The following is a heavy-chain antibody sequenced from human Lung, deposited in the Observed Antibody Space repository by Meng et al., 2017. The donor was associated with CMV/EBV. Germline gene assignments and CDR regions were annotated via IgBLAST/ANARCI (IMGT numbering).Heavy chain of an antibody. CDR3: ARDYYDFWSGHPHY. Sequence: GGSLRLXCAASGFTFSDYAMHWVRQAPGKGLEWVAITSYNENIKNYADSVKGRFTISRDNSKNILYLQMNTLRPEDTAVYYCARDYYDFWSGHPHYWGQGXLVTVSS. D-gene: IGHD3-3*01. CDR1: GFTFSDYA. J-gene: IGHJ4*02. V-gene: IGHV3-30-3*01. CDR2: TSYNENIK.